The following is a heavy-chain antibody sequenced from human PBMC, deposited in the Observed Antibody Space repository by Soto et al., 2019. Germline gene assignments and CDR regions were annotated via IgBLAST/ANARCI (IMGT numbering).Heavy chain of an antibody. CDR3: ARDSSSWYYYYYGMDV. D-gene: IGHD6-13*01. V-gene: IGHV3-11*04. CDR2: ISSSSSTI. Sequence: PGGSLRLSCAASGITFSDCYMNWIRQAPGKGLEWVSYISSSSSTIYYADSVKGRFTISRDNAKNSLYLQMNSLRAEDTAVYYCARDSSSWYYYYYGMDVWGQGTTVTVSS. CDR1: GITFSDCY. J-gene: IGHJ6*02.